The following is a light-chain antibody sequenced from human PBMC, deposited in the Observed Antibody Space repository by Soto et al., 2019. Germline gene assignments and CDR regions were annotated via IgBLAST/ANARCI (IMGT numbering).Light chain of an antibody. CDR2: KDS. J-gene: IGLJ1*01. CDR1: ALPKQY. CDR3: QSADSSGTYV. Sequence: SYELTQPPSVSVSPGQTARITCSGDALPKQYAYWYQQKPGQAPVLVIYKDSERPSGIPERFSCSSSGTTVTLTISGVQAEDEADYYCQSADSSGTYVFGTGTKV. V-gene: IGLV3-25*02.